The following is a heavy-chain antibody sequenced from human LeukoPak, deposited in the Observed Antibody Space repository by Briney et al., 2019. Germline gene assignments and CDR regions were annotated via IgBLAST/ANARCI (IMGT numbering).Heavy chain of an antibody. CDR1: GFSFSGHW. CDR2: ISPTGSTT. V-gene: IGHV3-74*01. J-gene: IGHJ4*02. D-gene: IGHD5-18*01. CDR3: AKDLQLWSTWADY. Sequence: GGSLRLSCTASGFSFSGHWMHWARQLPGKGLVWVSRISPTGSTTSYADSVKGRFTISRDNSKNTLHLQMNSLRAEDTAVYYCAKDLQLWSTWADYWGQGTLVTVSS.